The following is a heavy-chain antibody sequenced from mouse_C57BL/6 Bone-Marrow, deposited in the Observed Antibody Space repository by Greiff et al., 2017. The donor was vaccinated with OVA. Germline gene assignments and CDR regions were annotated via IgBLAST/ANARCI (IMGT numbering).Heavy chain of an antibody. J-gene: IGHJ3*01. CDR3: ARFGYPGAY. CDR1: GYTFTSYW. V-gene: IGHV1-69*01. Sequence: QVQLQQPGAELVMPGASVKLSCKASGYTFTSYWMHWVKQRPGQGLEWIGEIDPSDSYTNYNQKFKGKSTLTVDKSSSTAYMQLSSLTSEDSAVYYCARFGYPGAYWGQGTLVTVSA. CDR2: IDPSDSYT. D-gene: IGHD2-2*01.